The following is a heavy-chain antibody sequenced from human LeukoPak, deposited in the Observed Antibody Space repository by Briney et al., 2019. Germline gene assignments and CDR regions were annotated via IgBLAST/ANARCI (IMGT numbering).Heavy chain of an antibody. D-gene: IGHD6-13*01. CDR2: INPSGGCT. V-gene: IGHV1-46*01. CDR1: GYTFTSYY. J-gene: IGHJ4*02. Sequence: ASVKVSCKASGYTFTSYYMHWVRQAPGQGLEWMGIINPSGGCTSYAQKFQGRVTMTRDTSTSTVYMELSSLRSEDTAVYYCARGDSSSWYGPLFDYWGQGTLVTVSS. CDR3: ARGDSSSWYGPLFDY.